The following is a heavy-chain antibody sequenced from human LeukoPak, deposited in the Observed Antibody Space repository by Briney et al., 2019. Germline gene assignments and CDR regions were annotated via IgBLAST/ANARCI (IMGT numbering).Heavy chain of an antibody. V-gene: IGHV4-59*01. J-gene: IGHJ6*03. Sequence: SETLSLTCTVSGGSISSYYWSCIRQPPGKGLEWIGYIYYSGSTNYNPSLKSRVTISVDTSKNQFSLKLSSVTAADTAVYYCARAVYCSSTSCPPRYYYYYCMDVWGKGTTVTVSS. CDR2: IYYSGST. D-gene: IGHD2-2*01. CDR1: GGSISSYY. CDR3: ARAVYCSSTSCPPRYYYYYCMDV.